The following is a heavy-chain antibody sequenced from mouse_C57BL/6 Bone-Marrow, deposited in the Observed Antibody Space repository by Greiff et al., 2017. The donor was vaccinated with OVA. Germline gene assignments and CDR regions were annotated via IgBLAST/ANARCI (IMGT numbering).Heavy chain of an antibody. CDR2: IWWDDDK. Sequence: QVTLKVSGPGILQPSQTLSLTCSFSGFSLSTFGMGVGWIRQPSGKGLEWLAQIWWDDDKYYNPALKSRLTISKDTAKNQVCLKIANLDTADAATYYCARIDLGWFAYWGQGTLVTVSA. D-gene: IGHD4-1*01. CDR1: GFSLSTFGMG. CDR3: ARIDLGWFAY. V-gene: IGHV8-8*01. J-gene: IGHJ3*01.